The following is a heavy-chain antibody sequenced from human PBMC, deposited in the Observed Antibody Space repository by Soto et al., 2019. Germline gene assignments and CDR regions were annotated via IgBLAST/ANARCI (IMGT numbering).Heavy chain of an antibody. Sequence: EVHLVESGGGLVQPGGSLRLSCAASGFTFSSYEMNWVRQAPGKGLEWVSYISSSGNTIYYADSVKGRFTISRDNANNSLYLQMNTLRAEDRAVYYCTRGYTGGWSRGGYFHWGQGTLVTVSS. CDR2: ISSSGNTI. J-gene: IGHJ4*02. V-gene: IGHV3-48*03. CDR3: TRGYTGGWSRGGYFH. CDR1: GFTFSSYE. D-gene: IGHD6-19*01.